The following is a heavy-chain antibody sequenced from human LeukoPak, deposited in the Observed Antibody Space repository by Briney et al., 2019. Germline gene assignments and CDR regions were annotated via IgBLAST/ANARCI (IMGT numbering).Heavy chain of an antibody. D-gene: IGHD2/OR15-2a*01. Sequence: SGGSLRLSCVASGFTFSSYSMNWVRQVPGKGLVWVSHINSDGSWTSYADSVKGRFTISKDNAKNTVYLQMNSLRAEDTAVYYCVSFYETYWGRGTLVTVSS. CDR2: INSDGSWT. CDR1: GFTFSSYS. CDR3: VSFYETY. J-gene: IGHJ4*02. V-gene: IGHV3-74*01.